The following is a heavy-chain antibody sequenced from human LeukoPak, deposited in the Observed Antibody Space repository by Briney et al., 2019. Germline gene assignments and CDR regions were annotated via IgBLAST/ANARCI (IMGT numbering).Heavy chain of an antibody. J-gene: IGHJ2*01. CDR1: GDSITKKY. V-gene: IGHV4-59*01. Sequence: SETLSLTCTVFGDSITKKYWSWVRQPPGKRLEWIGFIDDSGSTTYNPSLQGRVTISPDTSKNQFSLKLYSVTAADTAVYYCAKNGDGYNLTYCYLDLWGRATLVTVSS. CDR3: AKNGDGYNLTYCYLDL. CDR2: IDDSGST. D-gene: IGHD5-24*01.